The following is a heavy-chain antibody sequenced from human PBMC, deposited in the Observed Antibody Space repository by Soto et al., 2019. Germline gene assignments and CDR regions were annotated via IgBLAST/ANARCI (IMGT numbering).Heavy chain of an antibody. CDR3: ARGGGVGVAGSAAFDM. V-gene: IGHV1-2*02. Sequence: QLHLVQSGAVVKKPGASVTVSCSASGYPVTAYYMHWVRQAPGRGLEWMGGINPATGAAKYTQTFPGRVTTTRDTSPGTVFMELRGLTSEDTAVFYGARGGGVGVAGSAAFDMWGQGTLVTVSS. J-gene: IGHJ3*02. CDR2: INPATGAA. D-gene: IGHD3-3*01. CDR1: GYPVTAYY.